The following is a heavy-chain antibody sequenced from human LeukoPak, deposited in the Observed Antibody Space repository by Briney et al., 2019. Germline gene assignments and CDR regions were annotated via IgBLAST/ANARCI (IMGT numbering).Heavy chain of an antibody. D-gene: IGHD2-2*01. CDR2: IYYSVST. CDR1: GGSISSSSYY. Sequence: KPSETLSLTCTVSGGSISSSSYYWGWIRQPPGKGLEWIGNIYYSVSTYYNPSLKSIVTISVDTSKHQFSLKLSSVCASDTAVYYCATHECPGPSWRYVFGRNWFDPWGQRTLVTPSS. CDR3: ATHECPGPSWRYVFGRNWFDP. J-gene: IGHJ5*02. V-gene: IGHV4-39*01.